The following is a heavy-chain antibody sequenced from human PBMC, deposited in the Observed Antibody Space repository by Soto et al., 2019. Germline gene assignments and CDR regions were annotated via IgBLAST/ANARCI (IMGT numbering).Heavy chain of an antibody. CDR2: INHSGST. V-gene: IGHV4-34*01. CDR1: GGSFSGYY. Sequence: QVQLQQWGAGLLKPSETLSLTCAVYGGSFSGYYWSWIRQPPGKGLEWIGEINHSGSTNYNPSLNSRVTISVDTSKNQFSLKLSSVTAADTAVYYCARLRILYCSGGSCYLGWFDPWGQGTLVTVSS. CDR3: ARLRILYCSGGSCYLGWFDP. D-gene: IGHD2-15*01. J-gene: IGHJ5*02.